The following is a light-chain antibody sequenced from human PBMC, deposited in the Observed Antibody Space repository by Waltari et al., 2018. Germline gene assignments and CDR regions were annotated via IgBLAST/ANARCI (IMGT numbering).Light chain of an antibody. CDR1: SSDIGSYTA. CDR2: DVH. CDR3: SSKTTRDTRL. Sequence: QSALTQPASVSGSPGQSITISCTGTSSDIGSYTAVPWYQQHPGKAPKVVIYDVHNRPSGVSNRFSGSMSGNTASLTISGLQTEDEADYYCSSKTTRDTRLFGGGTKLTVL. J-gene: IGLJ3*02. V-gene: IGLV2-14*03.